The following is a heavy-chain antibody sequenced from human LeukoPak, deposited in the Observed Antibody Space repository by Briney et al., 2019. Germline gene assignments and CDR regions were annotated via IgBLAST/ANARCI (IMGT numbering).Heavy chain of an antibody. CDR2: ISSSSYI. D-gene: IGHD3-22*01. CDR1: GFTFSSYS. J-gene: IGHJ3*01. V-gene: IGHV3-21*01. Sequence: GGSLRLSCAASGFTFSSYSMNWVRQAPGKGLEWVSFISSSSYIYNADSVKGRFTISRDNSKNTLYLQMNSLRAEDTAVYYCAREAKPYDSSGPGGNWGQGTMVTVPS. CDR3: AREAKPYDSSGPGGN.